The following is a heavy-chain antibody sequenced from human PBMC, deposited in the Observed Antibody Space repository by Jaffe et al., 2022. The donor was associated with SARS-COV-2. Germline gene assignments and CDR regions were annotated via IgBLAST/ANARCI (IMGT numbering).Heavy chain of an antibody. CDR1: GGSISSYY. D-gene: IGHD5-12*01. Sequence: QVQLQESGPGLVKPSETLSLTCTVSGGSISSYYWSWIRQPPGKGLEWIGYIYYSGSTNYNPSLKSRVTISVDTSKNQFSLKLSSVTAADTAVYYCARQGIYSGYDHAFDIWGQGTMVTVSS. V-gene: IGHV4-59*08. CDR3: ARQGIYSGYDHAFDI. J-gene: IGHJ3*02. CDR2: IYYSGST.